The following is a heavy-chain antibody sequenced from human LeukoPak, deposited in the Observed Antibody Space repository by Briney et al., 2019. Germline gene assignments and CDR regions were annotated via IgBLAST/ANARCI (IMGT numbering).Heavy chain of an antibody. CDR3: ATIMVQGAVGAFDI. CDR1: GYTFTGYY. V-gene: IGHV1-2*02. Sequence: ASVKVSCKASGYTFTGYYMHWVRQAPGQGLEWMGWINPNSGGTNYAQKFQGRVTMTRDTSISTAYMELSRLRSDDTAIYYCATIMVQGAVGAFDIWGQGTMVTVSS. CDR2: INPNSGGT. D-gene: IGHD3-10*01. J-gene: IGHJ3*02.